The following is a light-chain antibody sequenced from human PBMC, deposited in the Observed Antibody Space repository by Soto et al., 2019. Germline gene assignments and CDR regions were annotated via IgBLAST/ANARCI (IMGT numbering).Light chain of an antibody. CDR3: SSYACSNNFYFV. CDR1: SSDVGGYNY. J-gene: IGLJ3*02. CDR2: EVT. Sequence: QSALTQPPSASGSPGQSVTISCTGTSSDVGGYNYVSWYQQYPGRAPKLMIYEVTKRPSGVPDRFSGSKSGNTASLTVSGLQADDEADYYCSSYACSNNFYFVFGGGTKPTVL. V-gene: IGLV2-8*01.